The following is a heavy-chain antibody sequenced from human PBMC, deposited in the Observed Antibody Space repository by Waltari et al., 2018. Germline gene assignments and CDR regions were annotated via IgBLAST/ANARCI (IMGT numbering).Heavy chain of an antibody. CDR1: GGSFSGYY. CDR3: ARAIAVAGNRPYGY. V-gene: IGHV4-34*01. D-gene: IGHD6-19*01. CDR2: INHSGST. Sequence: QVQLQQWGAGLLKPSETLSLTCAVYGGSFSGYYWSWIRQPPGKGLEWIGEINHSGSTNYTPSLKSRVTISVDTSKNQFSLKLSSVTAADTAVYYCARAIAVAGNRPYGYWGQGTLVTVSS. J-gene: IGHJ4*02.